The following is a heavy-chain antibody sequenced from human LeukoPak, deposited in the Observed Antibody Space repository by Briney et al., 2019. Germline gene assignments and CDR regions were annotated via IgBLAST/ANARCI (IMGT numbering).Heavy chain of an antibody. CDR1: EFTFSSYA. CDR2: INHSGST. CDR3: ASGAYSFYYMDV. J-gene: IGHJ6*03. Sequence: GSLRLSCAASEFTFSSYAINWVRQPPGKGLEWIGEINHSGSTNYNPSLKSRVTISVDTSKNQFSLKLTSVTAADTAVYYCASGAYSFYYMDVWGKGTTVTISS. D-gene: IGHD5-18*01. V-gene: IGHV4-34*01.